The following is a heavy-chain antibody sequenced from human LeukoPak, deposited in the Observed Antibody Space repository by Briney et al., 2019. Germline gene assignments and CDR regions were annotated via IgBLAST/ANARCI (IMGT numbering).Heavy chain of an antibody. J-gene: IGHJ1*01. D-gene: IGHD3-16*01. Sequence: PSETLSLTCTVSGDSSSTYYWSWFRQPPGKGLEWIGHISYSGDTNYNPSLKSRVTISVDTSKNQFSLLLSSVTAADTAVYYCARRTAYGGGFQHWGQGTLVTVSS. CDR1: GDSSSTYY. CDR3: ARRTAYGGGFQH. CDR2: ISYSGDT. V-gene: IGHV4-59*08.